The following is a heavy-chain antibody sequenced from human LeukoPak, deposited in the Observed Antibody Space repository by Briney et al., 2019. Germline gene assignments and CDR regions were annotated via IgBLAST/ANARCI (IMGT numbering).Heavy chain of an antibody. D-gene: IGHD2-2*01. CDR2: NSAYNGNT. J-gene: IGHJ4*02. Sequence: ASVKVSCKASGYTFTSYGISWVSQAPGQGLEWMGWNSAYNGNTNYAQKLQGRVTMTTDTSTSTAYMELRSLRSDDTAVYYCARVPIVVVPSTSLHFDYWGQGTLVTVSS. V-gene: IGHV1-18*01. CDR1: GYTFTSYG. CDR3: ARVPIVVVPSTSLHFDY.